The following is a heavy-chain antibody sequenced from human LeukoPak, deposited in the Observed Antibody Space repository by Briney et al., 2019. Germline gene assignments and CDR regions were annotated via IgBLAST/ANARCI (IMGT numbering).Heavy chain of an antibody. CDR3: ASFMTTVTIPDY. V-gene: IGHV3-21*01. CDR2: ITSSGSHM. D-gene: IGHD4-17*01. CDR1: GFTFRSYS. J-gene: IGHJ4*02. Sequence: PGGSLGLSCAASGFTFRSYSMNWVRQAPGKRLEWLSSITSSGSHMYYADSVKGRFTISRDNAKSSLYLQMNSLSAEDTAVYYCASFMTTVTIPDYWGQGTLVTVSS.